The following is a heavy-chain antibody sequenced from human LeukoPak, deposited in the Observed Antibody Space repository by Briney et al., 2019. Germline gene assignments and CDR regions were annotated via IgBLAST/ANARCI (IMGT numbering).Heavy chain of an antibody. CDR3: ARRETMIVDY. V-gene: IGHV4-39*01. J-gene: IGHJ4*02. Sequence: SSETLSLTCTVSGGPISSSSYYWGWIRQPPGKGLEWIGSIYYSGSTYYNPSLKSRVTISVDTSKNQFSLKLSSVTAADTAVYYCARRETMIVDYWGQGTLVTVSS. D-gene: IGHD3-22*01. CDR2: IYYSGST. CDR1: GGPISSSSYY.